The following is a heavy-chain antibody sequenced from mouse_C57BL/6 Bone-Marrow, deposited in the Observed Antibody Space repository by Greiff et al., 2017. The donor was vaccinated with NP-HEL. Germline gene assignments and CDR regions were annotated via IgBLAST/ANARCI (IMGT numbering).Heavy chain of an antibody. V-gene: IGHV1-42*01. D-gene: IGHD2-12*01. CDR2: INPSTGGT. CDR1: GYSFTGYY. Sequence: EVQLQESGPELVKPGASVKISCKASGYSFTGYYMNWVKQSPEKSLEWIGEINPSTGGTTYNQKFKAKATLTVDKSSSTAYMQLKSLTSEDSAVYYCARGGYYRDYFDYWGQGTTLTVSS. CDR3: ARGGYYRDYFDY. J-gene: IGHJ2*01.